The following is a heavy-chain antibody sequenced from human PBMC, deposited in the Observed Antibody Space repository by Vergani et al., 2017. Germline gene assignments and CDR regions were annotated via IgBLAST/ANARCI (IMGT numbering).Heavy chain of an antibody. CDR3: AKAQGSSGWYYFDY. J-gene: IGHJ4*02. Sequence: QVQLVESGGGVVQPGRSLRLSCAASGFTFNNYGMHWVRQAPGKGLEWVAVISYDGSNKYYADSVKGRFTISRDNSKSTLYLQVNSLTAEDTAVYYCAKAQGSSGWYYFDYWGQGTLVTVSS. CDR2: ISYDGSNK. D-gene: IGHD6-19*01. V-gene: IGHV3-30*18. CDR1: GFTFNNYG.